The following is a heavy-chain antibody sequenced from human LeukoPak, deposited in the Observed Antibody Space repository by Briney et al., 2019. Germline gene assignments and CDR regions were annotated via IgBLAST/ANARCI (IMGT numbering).Heavy chain of an antibody. CDR3: AKDPGAYYYDSSGYPPDY. V-gene: IGHV3-74*01. CDR1: GFTFNTYW. CDR2: INADGSST. J-gene: IGHJ4*02. Sequence: GSLRLSCAASGFTFNTYWMHWVRQAPGKGLVWVSSINADGSSTSYADSMKGRFTISRDNSKNTLYLQMNSLRAEDTAVYYCAKDPGAYYYDSSGYPPDYWGQGTLVTVSS. D-gene: IGHD3-22*01.